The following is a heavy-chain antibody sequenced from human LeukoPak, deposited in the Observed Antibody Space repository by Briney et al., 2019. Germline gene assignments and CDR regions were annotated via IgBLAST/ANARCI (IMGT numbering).Heavy chain of an antibody. CDR1: GFTFSSYA. Sequence: PGRSLRLSCAASGFTFSSYAMHWVRQAPGKGLEWVAVISYDGSNKYYADSVKGRFTISRDNSKSTLYLQMNSLRAEDTAVYYCASEDIVVVPAAPAVDYWGQGTLVTVSS. J-gene: IGHJ4*02. CDR2: ISYDGSNK. D-gene: IGHD2-2*01. CDR3: ASEDIVVVPAAPAVDY. V-gene: IGHV3-30*04.